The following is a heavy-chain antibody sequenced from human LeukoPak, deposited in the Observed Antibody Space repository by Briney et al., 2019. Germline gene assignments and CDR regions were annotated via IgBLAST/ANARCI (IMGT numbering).Heavy chain of an antibody. CDR2: ISSSSSYI. V-gene: IGHV3-21*01. D-gene: IGHD3-22*01. Sequence: GGSLRLSCAASGFTFSSYSMNWVRHAPGKGLEWVSSISSSSSYIYYADSVKGRFTISRDNAKNSLYLQMNSLRAEDTAVYYCASHYYDSSGYSYVMAHWGLGALVTVSS. CDR1: GFTFSSYS. J-gene: IGHJ4*02. CDR3: ASHYYDSSGYSYVMAH.